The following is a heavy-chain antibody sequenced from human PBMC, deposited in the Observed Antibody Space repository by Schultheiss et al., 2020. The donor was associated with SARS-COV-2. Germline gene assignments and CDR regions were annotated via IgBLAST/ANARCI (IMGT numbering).Heavy chain of an antibody. Sequence: SVKVSCKASGGTFSSYSISWVRQAPGQGLEWMGGIIPIFGTANYAQKFQGRVTMTRDTSTSTVYMELSSLRSEDTAVYYCARDDIVVVPAASFPAEYFQHWGQGTLVTVSS. CDR2: IIPIFGTA. J-gene: IGHJ1*01. D-gene: IGHD2-2*01. V-gene: IGHV1-69*05. CDR1: GGTFSSYS. CDR3: ARDDIVVVPAASFPAEYFQH.